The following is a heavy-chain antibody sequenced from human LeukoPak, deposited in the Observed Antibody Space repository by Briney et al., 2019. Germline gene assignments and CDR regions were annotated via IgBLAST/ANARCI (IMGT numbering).Heavy chain of an antibody. V-gene: IGHV4-39*07. CDR3: ARARYANAWYAFDI. J-gene: IGHJ3*02. CDR2: IYYSGNT. Sequence: SETLSLTCTVSGGSISSGSSYWGWIRQPPGKGLEWIASIYYSGNTYFNPSLKSRVTISVDPSNNQVSLKVGSVTAADTAVYYCARARYANAWYAFDIWGHGTMVTVSS. CDR1: GGSISSGSSY. D-gene: IGHD2-2*01.